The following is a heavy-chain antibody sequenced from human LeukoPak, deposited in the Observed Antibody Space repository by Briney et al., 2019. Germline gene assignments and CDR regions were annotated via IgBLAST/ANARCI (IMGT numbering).Heavy chain of an antibody. CDR3: ARAPTIFGLVPHFDR. Sequence: GGSLRLSCAASGFTFRSYAMSWVRQAPGKGLEWVSAISGSGGSTYYADSVKGRFTISRDNSKNTLYLQMSSLRAEDTAMYYCARAPTIFGLVPHFDRWGQGSLVTVSS. CDR2: ISGSGGST. V-gene: IGHV3-23*01. D-gene: IGHD3-3*01. CDR1: GFTFRSYA. J-gene: IGHJ4*01.